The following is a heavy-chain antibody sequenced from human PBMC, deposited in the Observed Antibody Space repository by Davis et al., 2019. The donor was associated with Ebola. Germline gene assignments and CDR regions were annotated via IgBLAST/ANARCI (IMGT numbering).Heavy chain of an antibody. CDR2: INHSGST. CDR3: ARGLPMGWFDP. Sequence: SETLSLTCSVSGGTISSTGHSWGWIRQPPGKGLEWIGEINHSGSTNYNPSLKSRVTISVDTSKNQFSLKLSSVTAADTAVYYCARGLPMGWFDPWGQGTLVTVSS. J-gene: IGHJ5*02. CDR1: GGTISSTGHS. V-gene: IGHV4-39*07.